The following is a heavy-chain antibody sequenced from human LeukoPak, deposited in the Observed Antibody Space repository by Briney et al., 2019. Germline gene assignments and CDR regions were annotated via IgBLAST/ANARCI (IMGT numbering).Heavy chain of an antibody. CDR2: VDHTGSN. D-gene: IGHD1-1*01. Sequence: SETLSLMCSLSDDSITMSYWTWIRHPPGKGLEWIGYVDHTGSNNFNPSLNGRVSISRDTTKNLFSLRLRSVTAADTAVYFCARGRVSSSTWYSTYYYYFYMDVWGKGTTVTVSS. J-gene: IGHJ6*03. CDR1: DDSITMSY. CDR3: ARGRVSSSTWYSTYYYYFYMDV. V-gene: IGHV4-59*01.